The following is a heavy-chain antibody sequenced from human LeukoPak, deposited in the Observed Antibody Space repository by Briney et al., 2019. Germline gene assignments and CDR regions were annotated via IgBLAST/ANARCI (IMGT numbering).Heavy chain of an antibody. CDR3: AKDVNYGLYYYYYMDV. CDR2: ISGSGGST. J-gene: IGHJ6*03. D-gene: IGHD1-7*01. V-gene: IGHV3-23*01. CDR1: GFTFSSYA. Sequence: GGSLRLSCAASGFTFSSYAMSWVRQAPGKGLEWASAISGSGGSTYYADSVKGRFTISRDNSKNTLYLQMNSLRAEDTAVYYCAKDVNYGLYYYYYMDVWGKGTTVTVSS.